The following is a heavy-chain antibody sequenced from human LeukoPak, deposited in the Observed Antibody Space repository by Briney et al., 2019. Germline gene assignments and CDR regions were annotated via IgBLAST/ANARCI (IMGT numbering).Heavy chain of an antibody. J-gene: IGHJ4*02. Sequence: PGGSLRLSCAASGFTVSSNYMSWVRQAPGKGLEWVTVIYSGGSTYYADSVKGRFTISRDNSKNTLYLQMNSLRAEDTAVYYCAKEYYYGSGTYYNVDYWGQGTLVTVSS. V-gene: IGHV3-53*01. CDR3: AKEYYYGSGTYYNVDY. CDR2: IYSGGST. D-gene: IGHD3-10*01. CDR1: GFTVSSNY.